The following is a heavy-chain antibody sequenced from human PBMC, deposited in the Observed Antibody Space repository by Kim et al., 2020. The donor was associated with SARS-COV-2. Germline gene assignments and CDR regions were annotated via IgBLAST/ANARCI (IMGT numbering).Heavy chain of an antibody. CDR2: IYYSGST. CDR3: ARLPTVVIIDAFDI. CDR1: GGSISSSSYY. Sequence: SETLSLTCTVSGGSISSSSYYWGWIRQPPGKGLEWIGSIYYSGSTYYNPSLKSRVTISVDTSTNQFSLKLSSVTAADTAVYYCARLPTVVIIDAFDIWGQGTMVTVSS. J-gene: IGHJ3*02. V-gene: IGHV4-39*01. D-gene: IGHD3-3*01.